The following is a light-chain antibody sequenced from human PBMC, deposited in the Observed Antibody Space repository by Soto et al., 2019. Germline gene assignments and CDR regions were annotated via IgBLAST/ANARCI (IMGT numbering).Light chain of an antibody. CDR1: QSLSSSD. CDR3: QQYGSSPSWT. CDR2: GAS. J-gene: IGKJ1*01. Sequence: EIVLTQSPDTLSLSPGERATLSCRASQSLSSSDLAWYQHKPGQAPRLLIYGASSRATGIPDRFSGSGSGTDFTLTISRVEPEDFAVYYCQQYGSSPSWTFGQGTKVDIK. V-gene: IGKV3-20*01.